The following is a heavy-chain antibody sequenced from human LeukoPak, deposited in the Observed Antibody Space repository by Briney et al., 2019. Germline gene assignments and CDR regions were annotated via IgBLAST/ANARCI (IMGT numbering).Heavy chain of an antibody. D-gene: IGHD5-12*01. CDR2: ISAHNGYT. J-gene: IGHJ4*02. V-gene: IGHV1-18*01. CDR3: ARDMTYEVDY. Sequence: ASVKVSCKASGYPFTSYGISWVRQAPGQALEWMGWISAHNGYTNYAQKLQGRVTMTTDTSTSTVYMELRSLTSDDTAVYYCARDMTYEVDYWGQGTLVTVSS. CDR1: GYPFTSYG.